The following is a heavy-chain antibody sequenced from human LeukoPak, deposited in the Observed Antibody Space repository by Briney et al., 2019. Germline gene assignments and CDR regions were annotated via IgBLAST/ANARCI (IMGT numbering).Heavy chain of an antibody. CDR1: GGYISSYY. CDR2: ISTSGST. CDR3: ARVRYSDSSVLTRKRSYYFDY. D-gene: IGHD3-22*01. Sequence: SETLSLTCTVSGGYISSYYWSWIRQPAGKGLESIGHISTSGSTNYNPSLESRVTMSVDTSKNQFSMKLSSVTAADTAMYYCARVRYSDSSVLTRKRSYYFDYWGQGTLVTVSS. V-gene: IGHV4-4*07. J-gene: IGHJ4*02.